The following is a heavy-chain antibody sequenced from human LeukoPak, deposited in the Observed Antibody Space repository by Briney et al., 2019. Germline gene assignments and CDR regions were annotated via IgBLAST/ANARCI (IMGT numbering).Heavy chain of an antibody. CDR3: ARTTRMVRGIYYSDH. CDR2: IYYSGST. V-gene: IGHV4-59*08. CDR1: GGSISSYY. D-gene: IGHD3-10*01. Sequence: SETLSLTCTVSGGSISSYYWSWIRQPPGKGLEWIGYIYYSGSTNYNPSLKSRVTISVDTSKNQFSLKLSSVTAADTAVYYCARTTRMVRGIYYSDHWGQGTLVTVSS. J-gene: IGHJ4*02.